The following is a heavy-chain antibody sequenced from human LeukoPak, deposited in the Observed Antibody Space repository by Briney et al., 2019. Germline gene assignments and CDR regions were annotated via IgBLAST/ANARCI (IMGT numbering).Heavy chain of an antibody. D-gene: IGHD3-22*01. Sequence: PGGSLRLSCAASGFTFSDYYMSWIRQAPGKGLEWVSYISSSGSTIYYADSVKGRFTISRDNAKNSLYLQMNSLRAEDTAVYYCARGGVYYDSSGYYPPSYYYYMDVWGKGTTVTVSS. J-gene: IGHJ6*03. CDR1: GFTFSDYY. CDR3: ARGGVYYDSSGYYPPSYYYYMDV. V-gene: IGHV3-11*04. CDR2: ISSSGSTI.